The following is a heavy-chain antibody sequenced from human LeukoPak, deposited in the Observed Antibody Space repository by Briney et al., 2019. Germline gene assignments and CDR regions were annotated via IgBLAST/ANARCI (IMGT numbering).Heavy chain of an antibody. J-gene: IGHJ4*02. CDR2: ISGSGGST. CDR3: ARDKAGGWYATFDS. CDR1: GFTFSSYA. V-gene: IGHV3-23*01. D-gene: IGHD6-19*01. Sequence: PGGSLRLSCAASGFTFSSYAMSWVRQAPGKGLEWVSAISGSGGSTYYADSVKGRFTISRDNSNNRLYLQMSSLRPEDTALYYCARDKAGGWYATFDSWGQGTLVTVSS.